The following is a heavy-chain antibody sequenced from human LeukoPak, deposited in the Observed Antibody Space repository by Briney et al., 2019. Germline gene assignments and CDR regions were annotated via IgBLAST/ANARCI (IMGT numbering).Heavy chain of an antibody. V-gene: IGHV4-34*01. J-gene: IGHJ5*02. Sequence: KPSETLSLTCAVYGGSFSGYYWSWIRQPPGKGLEWIGEINHSGSTNYNPSLKSRVTISVDTSKNQFSLKLSSVTAADTAVYYCARRPLGYCSSTSCAGRYWFDPWGQGTLVTVSS. CDR2: INHSGST. CDR3: ARRPLGYCSSTSCAGRYWFDP. CDR1: GGSFSGYY. D-gene: IGHD2-2*01.